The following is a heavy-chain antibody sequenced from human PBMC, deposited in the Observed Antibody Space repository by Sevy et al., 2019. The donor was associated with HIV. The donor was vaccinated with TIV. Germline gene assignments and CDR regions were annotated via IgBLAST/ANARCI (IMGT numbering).Heavy chain of an antibody. Sequence: GGSLRLSCAASGFTFSEAWMSWVRQAPGKGLEWVGRIKSKTDAATGDFAAPVGGRFSISRGDSANTVYLVMNNLKPEDTGVYYCAAGTGTSDFDYWGQGTLVTVSS. CDR1: GFTFSEAW. CDR3: AAGTGTSDFDY. V-gene: IGHV3-15*01. CDR2: IKSKTDAATG. J-gene: IGHJ4*02. D-gene: IGHD1-7*01.